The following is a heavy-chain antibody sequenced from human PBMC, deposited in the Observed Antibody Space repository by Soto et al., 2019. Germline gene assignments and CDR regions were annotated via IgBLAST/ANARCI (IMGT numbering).Heavy chain of an antibody. CDR2: VKSKTDGGTK. CDR1: GFTCSNAW. V-gene: IGHV3-15*07. CDR3: TTDRRYCSSTSCFHYYYGMDV. Sequence: EVQLVESGGGLVKPGGSLSLSCAASGFTCSNAWMNWVRQAPGKGMEWVGGVKSKTDGGTKDYAAPVKGRFTISRDDSKNTLYLQMNSLKTEDTAVYYCTTDRRYCSSTSCFHYYYGMDVWGQGTTVTVSS. J-gene: IGHJ6*02. D-gene: IGHD2-2*01.